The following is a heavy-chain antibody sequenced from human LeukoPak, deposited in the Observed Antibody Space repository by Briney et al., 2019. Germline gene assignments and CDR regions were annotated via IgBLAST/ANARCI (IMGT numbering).Heavy chain of an antibody. CDR1: GGSISSGDYY. D-gene: IGHD5-12*01. CDR3: ARDRTGYVGYEGDPFDI. Sequence: PSQTLSLTCTVSGGSISSGDYYWSWIRQPAGKGLEWIGRIFPSGSTNYNPSLESRVTMSVDTPKNQFSLKLSSVTAADTALYYCARDRTGYVGYEGDPFDIWGQGTMVTVSS. V-gene: IGHV4-61*02. CDR2: IFPSGST. J-gene: IGHJ3*02.